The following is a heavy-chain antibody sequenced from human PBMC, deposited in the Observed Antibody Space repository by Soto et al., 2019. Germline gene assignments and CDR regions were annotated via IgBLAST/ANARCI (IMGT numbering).Heavy chain of an antibody. CDR1: GGTFSSYT. V-gene: IGHV1-69*02. J-gene: IGHJ6*03. D-gene: IGHD2-15*01. CDR2: IIPILGIA. Sequence: QVQLVQSGAEVKKPGSSVKVSCKASGGTFSSYTISWVRQAPGQGLEWMGRIIPILGIANYAQKFQGRVTILADKNTNRAYGVLSRLRGEDTAVYSCAGPPEGYCSGGSCQDYYMDVWGKGSSVTVSS. CDR3: AGPPEGYCSGGSCQDYYMDV.